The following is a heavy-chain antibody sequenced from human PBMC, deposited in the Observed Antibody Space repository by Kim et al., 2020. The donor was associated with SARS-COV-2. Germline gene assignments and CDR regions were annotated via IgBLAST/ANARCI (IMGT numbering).Heavy chain of an antibody. Sequence: YATNFQGRGTITADKSTSTAYMGLSSLRSEDTALYYCARHSAMFSGSYEEWGQGTLVTVSS. V-gene: IGHV1-69*02. D-gene: IGHD1-26*01. J-gene: IGHJ4*02. CDR3: ARHSAMFSGSYEE.